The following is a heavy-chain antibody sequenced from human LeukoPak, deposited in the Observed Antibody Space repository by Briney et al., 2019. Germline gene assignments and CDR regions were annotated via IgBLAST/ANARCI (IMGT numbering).Heavy chain of an antibody. CDR3: ARDSSGWYEIDY. V-gene: IGHV3-48*01. J-gene: IGHJ4*02. CDR1: GFTFSSYS. Sequence: PGGSLRLSCAASGFTFSSYSMNWVRQAPGKGLEWVSYISSSSTIYYADSVKGRFTISRDNAKNSLYLQMNSLRAEDTAVYYCARDSSGWYEIDYWGQGTLVTVSS. D-gene: IGHD6-19*01. CDR2: ISSSSTI.